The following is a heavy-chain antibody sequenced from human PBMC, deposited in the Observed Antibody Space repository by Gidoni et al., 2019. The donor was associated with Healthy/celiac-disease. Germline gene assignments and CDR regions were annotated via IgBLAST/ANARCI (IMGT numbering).Heavy chain of an antibody. CDR1: GFTFSSYG. J-gene: IGHJ3*02. Sequence: QVQLVESGGGVVQPGRSLRLSCAASGFTFSSYGMHWVRQAPGKGLEWVAVISYDGSNKYYADSVKGRFTISRDNSKNTLYLQMNSLRAEDTAVYYCAKWGYYDFWSGYYSSHAFDIWGQGTMVTASS. V-gene: IGHV3-30*18. CDR2: ISYDGSNK. CDR3: AKWGYYDFWSGYYSSHAFDI. D-gene: IGHD3-3*01.